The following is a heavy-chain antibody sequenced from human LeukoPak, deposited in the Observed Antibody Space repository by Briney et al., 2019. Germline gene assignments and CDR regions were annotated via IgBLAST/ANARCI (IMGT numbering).Heavy chain of an antibody. CDR1: GDSISNTYY. CDR2: IYYSGST. Sequence: SETLSLTCTVSGDSISNTYYWSWIRQPPGKGLGWIGYIYYSGSTNYNPSLKSRVTISVDTSKNQFSLKLSSVTTADTAVYYCARYCCSTTCSNWFDPWGQGTLVTVSS. J-gene: IGHJ5*02. D-gene: IGHD2-2*01. V-gene: IGHV4-59*01. CDR3: ARYCCSTTCSNWFDP.